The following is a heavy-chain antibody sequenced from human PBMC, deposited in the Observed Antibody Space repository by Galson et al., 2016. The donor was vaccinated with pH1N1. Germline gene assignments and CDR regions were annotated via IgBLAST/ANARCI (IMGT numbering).Heavy chain of an antibody. D-gene: IGHD3-10*01. J-gene: IGHJ4*02. CDR1: GFTFSTHD. Sequence: SLRLSCAASGFTFSTHDMNWVRQTPGRGVPWVAYLSWGAYGRNYGGTVKGRFTIARDNAENSLYLQMNRLRVEDTAVYYCARWACGCGRGSRYYFDSWGQGALGTVSA. CDR3: ARWACGCGRGSRYYFDS. V-gene: IGHV3-48*03. CDR2: LSWGAYGR.